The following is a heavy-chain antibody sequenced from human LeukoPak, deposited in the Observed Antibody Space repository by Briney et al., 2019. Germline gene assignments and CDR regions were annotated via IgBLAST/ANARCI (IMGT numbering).Heavy chain of an antibody. D-gene: IGHD3-22*01. CDR1: GGSFSSGDYY. CDR2: IYYSGST. Sequence: SETLSLTCTVSGGSFSSGDYYWSWIRQPPGKGLEWIGYIYYSGSTYYNPSLKSRVTISVDTSKNQFSLKLSSVTAADTAVYYCAWTYYYDSSGYSDYYGMDVWGQGTTVTVSS. V-gene: IGHV4-30-4*01. J-gene: IGHJ6*02. CDR3: AWTYYYDSSGYSDYYGMDV.